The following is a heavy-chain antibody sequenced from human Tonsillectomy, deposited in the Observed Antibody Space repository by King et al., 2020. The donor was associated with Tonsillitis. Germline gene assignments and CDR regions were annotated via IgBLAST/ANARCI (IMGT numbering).Heavy chain of an antibody. CDR2: INPNIGDT. Sequence: QLVQSGAEVKRPGASVKVSCKASGYTFIDYYMHWVRQAPGQGLEWMGWINPNIGDTNFAQKFQGRVTMTRDTSISTAYMELNNLGSDDTAVYYCARDGVPAALLRGWFDPWGQGTLVTVSS. J-gene: IGHJ5*02. CDR3: ARDGVPAALLRGWFDP. V-gene: IGHV1-2*02. D-gene: IGHD2-2*01. CDR1: GYTFIDYY.